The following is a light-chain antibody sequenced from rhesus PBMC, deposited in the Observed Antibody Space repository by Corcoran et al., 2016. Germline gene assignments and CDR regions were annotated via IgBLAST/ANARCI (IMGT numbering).Light chain of an antibody. CDR3: LQYNSNPYS. CDR1: QGISTY. CDR2: AAS. J-gene: IGKJ2*01. Sequence: DIQMTQSPSSLSASVGDRVTITCRASQGISTYLNWYQQKQGKAPNRLIYAASSLESGVPSRFSGSGSGTDFTLTISSLQPEDFATYYCLQYNSNPYSFGQGTKVEIK. V-gene: IGKV1-43*01.